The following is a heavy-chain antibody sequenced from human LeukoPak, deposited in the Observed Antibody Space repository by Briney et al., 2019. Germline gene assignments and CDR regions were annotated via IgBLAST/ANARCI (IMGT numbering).Heavy chain of an antibody. CDR2: IYSGGNT. J-gene: IGHJ4*02. CDR3: ARGYLTGYFDY. D-gene: IGHD1-20*01. Sequence: GGSLRLSCAASGFTVSSNYMSWVREAPGKRREWVSVIYSGGNTYYADSVKGRFTISRDNSKYTLYLQMNSLRAEDTAVYYCARGYLTGYFDYWGQGTLVTVSS. CDR1: GFTVSSNY. V-gene: IGHV3-66*01.